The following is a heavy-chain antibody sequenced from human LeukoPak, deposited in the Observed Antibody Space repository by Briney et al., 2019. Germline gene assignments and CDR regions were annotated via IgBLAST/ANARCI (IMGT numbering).Heavy chain of an antibody. CDR1: GGSISSYY. D-gene: IGHD4/OR15-4a*01. J-gene: IGHJ4*02. CDR2: IYTSRST. Sequence: SETLSLTCTVSGGSISSYYWSWIRQPAGKGLEGIGSIYTSRSTNYNPSLKSRVTISVDTSKNQFSLKLSSVTAADTAVYYCARVGRAPNGDYYFDYWGQGTQVTVSS. V-gene: IGHV4-4*07. CDR3: ARVGRAPNGDYYFDY.